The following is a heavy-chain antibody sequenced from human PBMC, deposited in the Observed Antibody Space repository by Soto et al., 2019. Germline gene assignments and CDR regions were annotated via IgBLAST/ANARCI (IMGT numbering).Heavy chain of an antibody. CDR3: ARAVPAARIYYYYYGMDV. J-gene: IGHJ6*02. V-gene: IGHV1-2*04. Sequence: ASVKVSCKASGYTFTGYYMRWVRQAPGQGLEWMGWINPNSGGTNYAQKFQGWVTMTRDTSISTAYMELSRLRSDDTAVYYCARAVPAARIYYYYYGMDVWGQGTTVTVSS. CDR1: GYTFTGYY. CDR2: INPNSGGT. D-gene: IGHD2-2*01.